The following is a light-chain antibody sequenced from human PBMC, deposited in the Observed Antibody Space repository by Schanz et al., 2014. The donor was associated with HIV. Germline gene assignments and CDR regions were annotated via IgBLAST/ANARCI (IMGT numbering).Light chain of an antibody. CDR3: SSHAGSDKFGI. CDR1: SSDVGGYNY. J-gene: IGLJ2*01. V-gene: IGLV2-8*01. CDR2: EVS. Sequence: SALTQPPSASGSPGQSVTISCTGTSSDVGGYNYVSWYQQHPGKAPKIMIYEVSKRPSGVPDRFSGSKSGSTASLTVSGLRAEDEADYYCSSHAGSDKFGIFGGGTKLTVL.